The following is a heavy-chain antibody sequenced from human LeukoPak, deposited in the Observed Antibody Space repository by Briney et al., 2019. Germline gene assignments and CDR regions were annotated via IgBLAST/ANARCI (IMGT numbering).Heavy chain of an antibody. Sequence: GGSLRLSCAASGFTFTTYAVHWVRQAPGKGLEWVAVILYDGNNKFYADSVRGRFTISRDNSKNTLYLQMNSLRAEDTAVYYCARVGYSNSYDYWGQGTLVTVSS. CDR1: GFTFTTYA. V-gene: IGHV3-30-3*01. CDR3: ARVGYSNSYDY. D-gene: IGHD4-11*01. CDR2: ILYDGNNK. J-gene: IGHJ4*02.